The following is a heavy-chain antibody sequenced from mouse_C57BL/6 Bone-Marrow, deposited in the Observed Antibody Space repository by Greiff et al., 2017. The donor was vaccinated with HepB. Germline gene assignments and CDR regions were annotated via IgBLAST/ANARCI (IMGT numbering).Heavy chain of an antibody. CDR2: IDPSDSYT. D-gene: IGHD1-1*01. Sequence: QVHVKQPGAELVMPGASVKLSCKASGYTFTSYWMHWVKQRPGQGLEWIGEIDPSDSYTNYNQKFKGKSTLTVDKSSSTAYMQLSSLTSEDSAVYYYARPITTVVAPYAMDYWGQGTSVTVSS. CDR1: GYTFTSYW. CDR3: ARPITTVVAPYAMDY. V-gene: IGHV1-69*01. J-gene: IGHJ4*01.